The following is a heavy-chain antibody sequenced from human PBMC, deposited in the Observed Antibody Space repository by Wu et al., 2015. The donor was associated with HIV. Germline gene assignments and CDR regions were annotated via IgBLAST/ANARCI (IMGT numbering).Heavy chain of an antibody. D-gene: IGHD3-3*01. J-gene: IGHJ4*02. CDR2: INPNSGGT. V-gene: IGHV1-2*02. CDR3: ARGDYANYDFWSAYPSY. Sequence: QVHLVQSGAEVKKPGASVKVSCKASGYTFTDYYIHWVRQAPGQGLEWMGWINPNSGGTNYAQKFQGTVTVTRDTSIGTAYMELSRLRSDDTAVYYCARGDYANYDFWSAYPSYWGQGTLVTVSS. CDR1: GYTFTDYY.